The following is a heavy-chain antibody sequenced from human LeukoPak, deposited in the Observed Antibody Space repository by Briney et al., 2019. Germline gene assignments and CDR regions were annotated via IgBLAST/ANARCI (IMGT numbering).Heavy chain of an antibody. V-gene: IGHV1-2*04. CDR2: INPNSGGT. D-gene: IGHD6-13*01. CDR1: GYTFTGYY. CDR3: ARVAGYSSSWYQGDNWFDP. Sequence: ASVKVSCKASGYTFTGYYMHWVRQAPGQGLEWMGWINPNSGGTNYAQKFQGWVTMTRDTSISTANMELSRLRSDDTAVYYCARVAGYSSSWYQGDNWFDPWGQGTLVTVSS. J-gene: IGHJ5*02.